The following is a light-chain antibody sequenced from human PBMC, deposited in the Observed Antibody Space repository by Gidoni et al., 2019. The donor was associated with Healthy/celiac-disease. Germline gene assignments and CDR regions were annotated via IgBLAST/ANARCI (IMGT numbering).Light chain of an antibody. CDR2: DAS. CDR1: SSDVGGYNY. V-gene: IGLV2-14*01. Sequence: QSAPTQPASVSGPPGQPITISCTGTSSDVGGYNYVSWYQQPPGKAPNLMIYDASNRPSGVSKRFSGSKSGNTASLTIAGLQADDEADYYGGSYTSSSAWVFGGGTKLTVL. CDR3: GSYTSSSAWV. J-gene: IGLJ3*02.